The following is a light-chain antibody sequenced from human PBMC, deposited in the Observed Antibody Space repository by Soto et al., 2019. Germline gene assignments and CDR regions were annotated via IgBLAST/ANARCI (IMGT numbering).Light chain of an antibody. CDR1: SSDVGSYNL. CDR3: CSYAGSTLE. CDR2: EVS. V-gene: IGLV2-23*02. Sequence: QSALTQPASVSGSPGQSITISCTGTSSDVGSYNLVSWYQQHPGKAPKLMIYEVSKRPSGVSNRFSGSKSGNTDSLTISGLQAEDEADYYCCSYAGSTLEFGGGTKLTVL. J-gene: IGLJ2*01.